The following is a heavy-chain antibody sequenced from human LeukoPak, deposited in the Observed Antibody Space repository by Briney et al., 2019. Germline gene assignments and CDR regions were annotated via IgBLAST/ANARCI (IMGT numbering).Heavy chain of an antibody. CDR3: ARGPDYGGNPNWFDP. V-gene: IGHV4-4*07. CDR1: GGPISSYY. CDR2: IYTSGST. D-gene: IGHD4-23*01. Sequence: SETLSLTCTVSGGPISSYYWSWIRQPAGKGLEWIGRIYTSGSTNYNPSLKSRVTMSVDTSKNQFSLKLSSGTAADTAVYYCARGPDYGGNPNWFDPWGQGTLVTVSS. J-gene: IGHJ5*02.